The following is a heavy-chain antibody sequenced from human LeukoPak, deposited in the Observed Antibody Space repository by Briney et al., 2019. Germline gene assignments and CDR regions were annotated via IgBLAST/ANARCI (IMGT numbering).Heavy chain of an antibody. V-gene: IGHV1-69*01. Sequence: SVKVSCKASGGTFGSYAISWVRQAPGQGLEWMGGIIPIFGTANYAQKFQGRVTITADESTSTAYMELSSLRSEDTAVYYCAILGYCSGGSCYSTGPWGQGTLVTVSS. CDR1: GGTFGSYA. CDR2: IIPIFGTA. J-gene: IGHJ5*02. CDR3: AILGYCSGGSCYSTGP. D-gene: IGHD2-15*01.